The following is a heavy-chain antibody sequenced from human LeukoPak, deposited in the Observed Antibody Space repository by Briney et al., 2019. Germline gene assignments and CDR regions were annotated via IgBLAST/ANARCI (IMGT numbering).Heavy chain of an antibody. CDR2: INHSGST. J-gene: IGHJ4*02. CDR1: GFTFSSYS. D-gene: IGHD7-27*01. Sequence: PGGSLRLSCAASGFTFSSYSMNWVRQAPGKGLEWIGEINHSGSTNYNPSLKSRVTISVDTSKNQFSLKLSSVTAADTAVYYCARLTLTGSLNWGQGTLVTVSS. V-gene: IGHV4-34*01. CDR3: ARLTLTGSLN.